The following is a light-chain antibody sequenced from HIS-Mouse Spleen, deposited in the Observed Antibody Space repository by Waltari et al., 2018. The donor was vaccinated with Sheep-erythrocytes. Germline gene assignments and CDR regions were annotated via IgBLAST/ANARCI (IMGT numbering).Light chain of an antibody. Sequence: DIQMTQSPSSLSASVGHRVTITFRASQSISSYLNWYQQKPGKAPKLLIYAASSLQSGVPSRFSGSGSGTDFTLTISSLQPEDFATYYCQQSYSTPPTFGGGTKVEIK. CDR2: AAS. J-gene: IGKJ4*01. CDR3: QQSYSTPPT. CDR1: QSISSY. V-gene: IGKV1-39*01.